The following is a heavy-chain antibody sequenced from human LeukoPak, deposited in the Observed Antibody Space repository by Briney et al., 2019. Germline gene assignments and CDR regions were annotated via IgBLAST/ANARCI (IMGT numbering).Heavy chain of an antibody. CDR3: ARDGYYYDSSGYYYLSWFDP. J-gene: IGHJ5*02. Sequence: ASVKVSCKASGYTFTSYGISWLRQAPGQGLEWMGWISAYNGNTNYAQKLQGRVTMTIDTSTSTAYMELRSLRSDDTAVYYCARDGYYYDSSGYYYLSWFDPWGQGTLVTVSS. V-gene: IGHV1-18*01. CDR2: ISAYNGNT. D-gene: IGHD3-22*01. CDR1: GYTFTSYG.